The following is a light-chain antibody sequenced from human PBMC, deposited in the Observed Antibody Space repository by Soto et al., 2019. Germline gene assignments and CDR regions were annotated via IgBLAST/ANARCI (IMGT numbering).Light chain of an antibody. CDR3: QQIYSTPLT. V-gene: IGKV1-39*01. J-gene: IGKJ4*01. CDR2: GAS. Sequence: DIQMTQSPSSLSPSVGDRVTITCRASESINTYLNWYQQKPGKAPELLIYGASRLQGGVPSRFSGSGSGTDFTLTISNLQLEDSASYYCQQIYSTPLTFGGGTKVEI. CDR1: ESINTY.